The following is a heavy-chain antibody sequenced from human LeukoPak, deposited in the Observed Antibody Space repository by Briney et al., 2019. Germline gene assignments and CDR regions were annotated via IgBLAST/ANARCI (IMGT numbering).Heavy chain of an antibody. J-gene: IGHJ4*02. D-gene: IGHD6-6*01. Sequence: SETLSLTCAVYGGSFSGYYWSWIRQPPGKGLEWIGEINHSGSTNYNPSLKSRVTISVDTSKNQFSLKLSSVTAADTAVYYCARGLRYGSSSPQLDYWGQGTLVTVS. CDR1: GGSFSGYY. CDR3: ARGLRYGSSSPQLDY. V-gene: IGHV4-34*01. CDR2: INHSGST.